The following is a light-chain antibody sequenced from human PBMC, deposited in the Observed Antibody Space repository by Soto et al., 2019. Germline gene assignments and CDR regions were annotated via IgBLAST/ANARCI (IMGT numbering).Light chain of an antibody. CDR2: AAS. CDR3: QQGYRIFQT. V-gene: IGKV1-39*01. CDR1: QNIGSY. J-gene: IGKJ1*01. Sequence: IQRTKSPYSLSSSVRDTVTITCRASQNIGSYLNWYQQKPGKAPTLLIYAASTLQSGVPSRFSGSGSGTDFNLTISILNPEDFATYFCQQGYRIFQTFGQGTKVDIK.